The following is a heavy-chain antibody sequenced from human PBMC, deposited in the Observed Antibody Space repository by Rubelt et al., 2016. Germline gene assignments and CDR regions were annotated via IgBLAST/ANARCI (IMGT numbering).Heavy chain of an antibody. CDR3: ARDKFVGWFDP. Sequence: QVQLQQWGAGLLKPSETLSLTCAVYGGSFSGYYWGWIRQPPGKGLEWIGSIFYSGGTYYNPSLRSRVTIAMDTSQNQCSLKLTSVTAAETALYYCARDKFVGWFDPWGQGTLVTVSS. D-gene: IGHD1-26*01. CDR1: GGSFSGYY. J-gene: IGHJ5*02. CDR2: IFYSGGT. V-gene: IGHV4-34*12.